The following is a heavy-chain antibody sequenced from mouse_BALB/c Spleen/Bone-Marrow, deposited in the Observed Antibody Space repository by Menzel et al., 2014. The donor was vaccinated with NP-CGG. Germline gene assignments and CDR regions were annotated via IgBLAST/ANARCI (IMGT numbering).Heavy chain of an antibody. CDR2: IYPGNSDT. CDR1: GYSFTSYW. V-gene: IGHV1-5*01. D-gene: IGHD2-4*01. J-gene: IGHJ4*01. CDR3: TRGAYYDYSYYAMDY. Sequence: DVKLQESGTVLARPGASVKMSCKASGYSFTSYWMHWVKQRPGQGLEWIGAIYPGNSDTSYNQKFKGKAKLTAVTSASTAYMELSSLTNEDSAVYYCTRGAYYDYSYYAMDYWGQGTSVTVSS.